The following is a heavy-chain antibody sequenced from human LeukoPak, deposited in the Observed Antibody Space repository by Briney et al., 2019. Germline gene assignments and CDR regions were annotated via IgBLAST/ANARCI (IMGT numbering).Heavy chain of an antibody. CDR1: RYTFTDSY. V-gene: IGHV1-69-2*01. CDR3: ATPGPSRGLGYCSRTSCYNV. CDR2: VDPEDGET. D-gene: IGHD2-2*02. Sequence: ASVKVSSKVSRYTFTDSYMHWVHQAPGKGLEWMGLVDPEDGETIYAVKFQGRVTITADTSTATAYMELSSLRSEDTAVYYCATPGPSRGLGYCSRTSCYNVWGKGTTVTVSS. J-gene: IGHJ6*03.